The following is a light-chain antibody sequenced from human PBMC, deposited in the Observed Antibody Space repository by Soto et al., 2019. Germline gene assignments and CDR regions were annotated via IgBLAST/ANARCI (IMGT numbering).Light chain of an antibody. CDR3: QTWGTGIV. V-gene: IGLV4-69*01. CDR1: SVHSNYA. J-gene: IGLJ2*01. CDR2: VNSDGSH. Sequence: QPVLTQSPSASASLGASVKLTCTLSSVHSNYAIAWHQQQPEKGPRYLMKVNSDGSHSKGDGIPDRFSGSSSGAERYLTISSLQSEDEADYYCQTWGTGIVFGGGTQLTVL.